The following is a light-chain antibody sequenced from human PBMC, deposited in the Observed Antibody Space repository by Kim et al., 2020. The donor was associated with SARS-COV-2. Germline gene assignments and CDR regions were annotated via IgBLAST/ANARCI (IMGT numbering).Light chain of an antibody. CDR1: QGISSN. V-gene: IGKV3D-15*01. J-gene: IGKJ1*01. CDR2: GAS. CDR3: QQYHNWPPT. Sequence: EIVVTQSPVTLSVSPGERATLSCRASQGISSNLAWYQQKPGQAPRLLIFGASTRATGIPARFSGGGSGTEFTLTISSLQSEDFAVYYCQQYHNWPPTFGQGTKVDIK.